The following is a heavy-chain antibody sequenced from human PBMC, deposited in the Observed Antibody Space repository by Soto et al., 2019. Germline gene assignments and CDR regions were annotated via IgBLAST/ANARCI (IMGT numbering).Heavy chain of an antibody. CDR2: ISAYNGNT. D-gene: IGHD3-10*01. Sequence: ASVKVSCKASGYTFTSYGISWVRQAPGQGLEWMGWISAYNGNTNYAQKLQGRVTMTTDTSTSTAYMELRSLRSDDTAVYYCARVLTQHYYGSGSPDYWGQGTLVTVSS. CDR3: ARVLTQHYYGSGSPDY. J-gene: IGHJ4*02. CDR1: GYTFTSYG. V-gene: IGHV1-18*04.